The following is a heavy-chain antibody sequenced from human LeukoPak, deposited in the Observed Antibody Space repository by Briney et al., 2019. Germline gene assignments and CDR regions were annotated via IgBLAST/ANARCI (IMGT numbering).Heavy chain of an antibody. CDR3: ARQLHSNGYRRFDP. V-gene: IGHV3-21*01. Sequence: GGSLRLSCAASGFTFSSYSMNWVRQAPGKGLEWVSSISSSSSYIYYADSVKGRFTISRDNAKNSLYLQMNSLRAEDTAVYYCARQLHSNGYRRFDPWGQGTRVLVSS. CDR2: ISSSSSYI. D-gene: IGHD3-22*01. J-gene: IGHJ5*02. CDR1: GFTFSSYS.